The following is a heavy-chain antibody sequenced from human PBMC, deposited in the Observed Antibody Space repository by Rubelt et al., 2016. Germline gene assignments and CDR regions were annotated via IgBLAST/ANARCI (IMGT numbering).Heavy chain of an antibody. CDR3: VKVITSGNYYYFDY. V-gene: IGHV3-23*01. D-gene: IGHD1-26*01. CDR1: GFTFSCYA. J-gene: IGHJ4*02. Sequence: GQLLESGGGLVQPGGSLRLSCAASGFTFSCYAMSWVRQAPGKGLEWVSVISGSAGRTNNADSVKGRFIISRDNSRNTLYLQMNSLRAEDTAIYYCVKVITSGNYYYFDYWGQGTLVTVSS. CDR2: ISGSAGRT.